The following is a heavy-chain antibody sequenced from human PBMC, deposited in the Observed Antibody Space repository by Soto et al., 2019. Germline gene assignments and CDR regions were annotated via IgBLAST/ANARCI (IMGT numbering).Heavy chain of an antibody. CDR2: VYYSGST. V-gene: IGHV4-59*01. J-gene: IGHJ5*02. CDR3: VRDYLLTGFDP. CDR1: GGSISNYY. D-gene: IGHD3-9*01. Sequence: SETLSLTCTVSGGSISNYYWTWFRQPPGNGLEWIGYVYYSGSTNYNPSLESRVTISIDASKNQFSLKMKSVTAADTAVYYCVRDYLLTGFDPWGQGALVTVSS.